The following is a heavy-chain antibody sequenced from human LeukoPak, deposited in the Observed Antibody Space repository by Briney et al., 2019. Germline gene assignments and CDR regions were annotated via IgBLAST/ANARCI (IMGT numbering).Heavy chain of an antibody. V-gene: IGHV3-48*01. CDR1: GFTFSSYS. CDR3: ARGGRGYSFDY. Sequence: PGGSLRLSCAASGFTFSSYSMNRVRQAPGKGLEWVSSISSSSSTIYYADSVKGRFTISRDNAKNSLYLQMNSLRAEDTAVYYCARGGRGYSFDYWGQGTLVTVSS. CDR2: ISSSSSTI. J-gene: IGHJ4*02. D-gene: IGHD6-25*01.